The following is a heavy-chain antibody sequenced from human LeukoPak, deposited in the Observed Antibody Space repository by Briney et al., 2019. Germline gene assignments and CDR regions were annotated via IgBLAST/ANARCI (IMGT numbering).Heavy chain of an antibody. J-gene: IGHJ4*02. V-gene: IGHV4-34*01. CDR1: GGSFSGYR. CDR3: TRGLKLPFD. CDR2: INRSGST. Sequence: TSETLSLTCAVYGGSFSGYRWSWIRQPPGKGLEWIGEINRSGSTDYNPSLKSRVTISVDMSKNHFSLKLSSMTAADTAVYYCTRGLKLPFDWGQGTLVTVSS.